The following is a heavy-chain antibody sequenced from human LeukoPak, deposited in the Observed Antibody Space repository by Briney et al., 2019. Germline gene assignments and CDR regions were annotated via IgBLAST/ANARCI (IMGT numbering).Heavy chain of an antibody. V-gene: IGHV4-4*02. CDR1: GGSISSSNW. Sequence: SGTLSLTCAVSGGSISSSNWWSWVRQPPGKGLEWIGEIYHSGSTNYNPSLKSRVTISVDKSKNQFSLKLSSLTAADTAVYYCARAKADTAMVYDYWGQGTLVTVSS. CDR3: ARAKADTAMVYDY. J-gene: IGHJ4*02. CDR2: IYHSGST. D-gene: IGHD5-18*01.